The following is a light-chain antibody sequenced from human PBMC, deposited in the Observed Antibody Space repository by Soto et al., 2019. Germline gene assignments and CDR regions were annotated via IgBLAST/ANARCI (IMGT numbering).Light chain of an antibody. CDR2: GNS. CDR3: QSYDSSLSAWV. Sequence: QAVVTQPPSVSGAPGQRVTISCTGSSSNIGAGYDVQWYRQLPGTAPRLLIYGNSNRPSGVPDRFSDSRSGTSASLAITGLQAEDEADYYCQSYDSSLSAWVFGGGTKLTVL. V-gene: IGLV1-40*01. J-gene: IGLJ3*02. CDR1: SSNIGAGYD.